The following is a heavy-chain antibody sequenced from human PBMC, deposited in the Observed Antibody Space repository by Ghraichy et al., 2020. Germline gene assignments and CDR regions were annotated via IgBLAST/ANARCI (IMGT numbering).Heavy chain of an antibody. CDR1: GGSMSDYY. Sequence: SETLSLTCTVSGGSMSDYYWTWIRQPPGKGLEWIGYIYYSGDTNYNPSLKSRVTISVDKSKNQFSLKLSSVTAADTAVYYCARPCGGDCYDAFDIWGQGTMVTVSS. J-gene: IGHJ3*02. V-gene: IGHV4-59*08. CDR2: IYYSGDT. D-gene: IGHD2-21*01. CDR3: ARPCGGDCYDAFDI.